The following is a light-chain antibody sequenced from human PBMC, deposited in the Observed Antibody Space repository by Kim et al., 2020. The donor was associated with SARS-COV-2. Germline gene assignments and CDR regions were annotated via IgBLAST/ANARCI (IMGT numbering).Light chain of an antibody. CDR2: GAS. J-gene: IGKJ4*01. CDR3: QKCSNWPLT. Sequence: EIVMMQSPATLSVSPGERATLSCRASQSVSSNLAWYQQKPGQAPRLLTYGASTRATGIPARFNGSGSGTEFTLTISSLQSEDVAVYYCQKCSNWPLTFGGGTKVGIK. CDR1: QSVSSN. V-gene: IGKV3-15*01.